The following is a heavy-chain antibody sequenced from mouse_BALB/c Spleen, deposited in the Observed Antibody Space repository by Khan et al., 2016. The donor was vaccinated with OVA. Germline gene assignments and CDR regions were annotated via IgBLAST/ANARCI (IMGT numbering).Heavy chain of an antibody. V-gene: IGHV1-77*01. CDR2: INPGSDST. D-gene: IGHD3-2*02. Sequence: QVQLQQSGPELVKPGASVKMSCKASGYTFTDYVMNWVKQRNGQGLEWIGQINPGSDSTHHNEKFKGKATLTADRSSRPAYMQLRNLTSEDSAVYFCARAGWEVFAYWGQGTMVTVSA. CDR1: GYTFTDYV. J-gene: IGHJ3*01. CDR3: ARAGWEVFAY.